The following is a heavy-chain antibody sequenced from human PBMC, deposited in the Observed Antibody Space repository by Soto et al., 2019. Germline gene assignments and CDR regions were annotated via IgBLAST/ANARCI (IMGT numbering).Heavy chain of an antibody. CDR2: IYPGDSDT. J-gene: IGHJ4*02. V-gene: IGHV5-51*01. D-gene: IGHD6-19*01. CDR3: AHAKNSEPMYSSGWYEPYYFDY. Sequence: PRLSLKISCNGSGYSFTSYWIGWVRQMPGKGLEWMGIIYPGDSDTRYSPSFQGQVTISADKSISTAYLQWSSLKASDTAMYYCAHAKNSEPMYSSGWYEPYYFDYWGQGTLVTVSS. CDR1: GYSFTSYW.